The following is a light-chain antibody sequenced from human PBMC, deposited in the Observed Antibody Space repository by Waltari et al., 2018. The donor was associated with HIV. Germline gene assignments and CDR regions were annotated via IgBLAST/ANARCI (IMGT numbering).Light chain of an antibody. CDR2: RNN. CDR3: AAWDDSLRGWV. Sequence: QSVLTQPPSASGTPGQRVTISCSGSTSNIGSYYVYWYQQLPGTAPKLLIYRNNQRPSGVPDRFSGSKSGTSASLAISGLRSEDEAGYYCAAWDDSLRGWVFGGGTRLTVL. V-gene: IGLV1-47*01. J-gene: IGLJ3*02. CDR1: TSNIGSYY.